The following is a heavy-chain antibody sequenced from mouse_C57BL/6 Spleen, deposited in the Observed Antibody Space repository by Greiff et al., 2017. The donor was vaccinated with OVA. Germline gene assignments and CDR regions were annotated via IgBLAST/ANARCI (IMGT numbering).Heavy chain of an antibody. V-gene: IGHV1-22*01. CDR1: GYTFTDYN. Sequence: VQLQQSGPELVKPGASVKMSCKASGYTFTDYNMHWVKQSHGKSLEWIGYINPNNGGTSYTQKFKGKATLTVNTSSSTAYMALRSLTSEDSAVYYCTRDDWAWYFDVWGTGTTVTVSS. CDR2: INPNNGGT. D-gene: IGHD4-1*01. J-gene: IGHJ1*03. CDR3: TRDDWAWYFDV.